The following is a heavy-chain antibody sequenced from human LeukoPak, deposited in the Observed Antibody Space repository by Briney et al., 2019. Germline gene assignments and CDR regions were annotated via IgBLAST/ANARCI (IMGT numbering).Heavy chain of an antibody. V-gene: IGHV3-21*01. Sequence: GGSLGLSCAASGFTFTSYTMNWVRQAPGKGLEWVSSITSGGSYIYYADSVKGRFTISRDNAKNSLYLQMNSLRAEDTAVYYCARGSNAIDYWGQGTLVTVSS. CDR1: GFTFTSYT. CDR3: ARGSNAIDY. D-gene: IGHD4/OR15-4a*01. CDR2: ITSGGSYI. J-gene: IGHJ4*02.